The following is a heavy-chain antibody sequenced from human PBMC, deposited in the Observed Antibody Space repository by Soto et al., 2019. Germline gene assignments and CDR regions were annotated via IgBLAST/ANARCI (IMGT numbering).Heavy chain of an antibody. Sequence: PSLTCTVSGGSISSNYWTWIRQPPGKGLEWIGYVYNSGSTNYNPSLKSRVTISEDTSKSQFSLKVNSMTAADTAVYYCARYRREAVAGYTLDKWGQGILVTVSS. CDR2: VYNSGST. CDR1: GGSISSNY. D-gene: IGHD6-13*01. CDR3: ARYRREAVAGYTLDK. V-gene: IGHV4-59*01. J-gene: IGHJ4*02.